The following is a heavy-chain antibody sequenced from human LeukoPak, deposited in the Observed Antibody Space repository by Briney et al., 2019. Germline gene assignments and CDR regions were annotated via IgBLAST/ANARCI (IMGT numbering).Heavy chain of an antibody. V-gene: IGHV1-2*02. J-gene: IGHJ6*02. Sequence: ASVKVSCKASGYTFTGYYMHWVRQAPGQGLEWMGWINPNSGGTNYAQKFQGRVTITRDTSISTAYMELSRLRSDDTAVYYCARAPRGIKGPYGMDVWGQGTTVTVSS. CDR1: GYTFTGYY. CDR2: INPNSGGT. D-gene: IGHD3-16*01. CDR3: ARAPRGIKGPYGMDV.